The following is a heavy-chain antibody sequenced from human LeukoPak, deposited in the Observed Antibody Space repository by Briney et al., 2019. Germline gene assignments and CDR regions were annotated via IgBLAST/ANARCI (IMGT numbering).Heavy chain of an antibody. V-gene: IGHV3-7*05. CDR2: IKQDGSEK. CDR1: GFTFSSYW. CDR3: ARGLNYGGNWYYGMDV. Sequence: GGSLRLSCAASGFTFSSYWMSWVRQAPGKGLEWVANIKQDGSEKYYVDSVKGRFTISRDNAKNSLYLQMNSLRAEDTAVYYCARGLNYGGNWYYGMDVWGQGTTVTVSS. D-gene: IGHD4-23*01. J-gene: IGHJ6*02.